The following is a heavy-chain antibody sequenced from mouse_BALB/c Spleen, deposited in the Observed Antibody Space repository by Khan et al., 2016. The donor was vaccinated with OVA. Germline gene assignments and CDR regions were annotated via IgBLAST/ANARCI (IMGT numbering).Heavy chain of an antibody. D-gene: IGHD2-14*01. CDR1: GYTFTSYT. J-gene: IGHJ3*01. CDR3: VRDGAYHRNDGWFAY. V-gene: IGHV1-4*01. CDR2: INPSNGYT. Sequence: QMQIEVSGAELARPGASVKMSCKASGYTFTSYTIHWIKERPGQGLEWIGNINPSNGYTNYNQKFKDKATLTTDKSSTTTYLQLCSLTSDDYAVYNCVRDGAYHRNDGWFAYWGQGTLVTVSA.